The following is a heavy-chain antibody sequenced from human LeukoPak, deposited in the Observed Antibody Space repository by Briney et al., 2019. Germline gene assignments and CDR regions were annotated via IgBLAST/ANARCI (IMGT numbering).Heavy chain of an antibody. D-gene: IGHD1-26*01. Sequence: PSETLSLTCTVFGGSISSYYWSWIRQPPGKGLEWIGYIYYSGSTNYNPSLKSRVTISVDTSKNQFSLKLSSVTAADTAVYYCAREYSGSYSEIGDWGQGTLVTVSS. CDR1: GGSISSYY. J-gene: IGHJ4*02. CDR2: IYYSGST. CDR3: AREYSGSYSEIGD. V-gene: IGHV4-59*01.